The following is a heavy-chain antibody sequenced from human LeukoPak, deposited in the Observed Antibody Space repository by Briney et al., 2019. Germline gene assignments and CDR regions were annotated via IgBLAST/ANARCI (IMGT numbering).Heavy chain of an antibody. V-gene: IGHV1-18*01. CDR3: ARGSPYYYDSSGLLYYFDY. CDR2: ISAYNGNT. J-gene: IGHJ4*02. Sequence: GASVKVSCKASGYTFTSYGISWVRQAPGQGLEWMGWISAYNGNTNYAQKLQGRVTMTTDTSTSTAYMELRSLRSGDTAVYYCARGSPYYYDSSGLLYYFDYWGQGTLVTVPS. CDR1: GYTFTSYG. D-gene: IGHD3-22*01.